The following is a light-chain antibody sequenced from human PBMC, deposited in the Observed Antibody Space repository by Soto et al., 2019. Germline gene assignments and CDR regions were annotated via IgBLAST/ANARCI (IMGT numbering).Light chain of an antibody. CDR2: AAS. Sequence: DIQMTQSPSSLSASVGDRVSITCRASQSISTYLNLYQQKPGMAPKVLIYAASRLQSGVPSRFSGSGSGTDFTLTISSLQPEDFATYYCHQPYANPWTSGHGTKVEIK. CDR1: QSISTY. CDR3: HQPYANPWT. J-gene: IGKJ1*01. V-gene: IGKV1-39*01.